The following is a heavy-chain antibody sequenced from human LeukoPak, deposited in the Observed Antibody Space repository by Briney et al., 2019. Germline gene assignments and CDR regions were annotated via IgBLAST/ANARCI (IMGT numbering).Heavy chain of an antibody. CDR2: IYYGGDT. Sequence: SETLSLTCTVSGGSISRSSYYWGWIRQPPGKGLEWLGSIYYGGDTNYNPSLKSRLTISVDTSKNQFSLKLSSVTAADTAVYYCARRIVSYGSGAYYQSFDYWGQGTLVTVSS. CDR1: GGSISRSSYY. D-gene: IGHD3-10*01. CDR3: ARRIVSYGSGAYYQSFDY. J-gene: IGHJ4*02. V-gene: IGHV4-39*01.